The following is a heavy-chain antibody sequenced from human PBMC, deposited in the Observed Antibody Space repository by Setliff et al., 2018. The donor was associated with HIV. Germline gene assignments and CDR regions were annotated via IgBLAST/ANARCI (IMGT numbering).Heavy chain of an antibody. J-gene: IGHJ4*02. D-gene: IGHD3-22*01. CDR2: IYGGGST. CDR3: AKGSSSYYYEDY. Sequence: PGGSLRLSCAASGFTVSGKYMSWVRQAPGRGLEWVSSIYGGGSTDYADSVTGRFITSRDNSKNTLYLQMNSLRVEDTAVYYCAKGSSSYYYEDYWGQGTQVTVSS. CDR1: GFTVSGKY. V-gene: IGHV3-53*01.